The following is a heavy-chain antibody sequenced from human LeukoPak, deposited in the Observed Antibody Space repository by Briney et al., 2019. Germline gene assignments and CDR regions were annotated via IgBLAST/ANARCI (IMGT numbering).Heavy chain of an antibody. CDR1: GFTFSSYG. V-gene: IGHV3-30*18. Sequence: GGSLRLSCAASGFTFSSYGMHWVRQAPGKGLEWVAVISYDGSNKYYADSVKGRFTISRDNSKNTLYLQMNSLRAEDTAVYYCAKDDPEKQALDYWGQGTLVTVSS. CDR3: AKDDPEKQALDY. CDR2: ISYDGSNK. D-gene: IGHD6-6*01. J-gene: IGHJ4*02.